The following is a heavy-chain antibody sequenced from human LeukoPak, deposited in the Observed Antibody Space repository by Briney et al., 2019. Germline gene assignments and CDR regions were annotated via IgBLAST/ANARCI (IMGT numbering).Heavy chain of an antibody. J-gene: IGHJ4*02. D-gene: IGHD4-23*01. CDR3: AITNDYGGNGGIDY. CDR1: GFTFSSYG. CDR2: IWYDGSNK. Sequence: GGSLRLSCAASGFTFSSYGMHWVRQAPGKGLEWVAVIWYDGSNKYYADSVKGRFTISRDNSKNTLYLQMSSLRAEDTAVYYCAITNDYGGNGGIDYWGQGTLVTVSS. V-gene: IGHV3-33*01.